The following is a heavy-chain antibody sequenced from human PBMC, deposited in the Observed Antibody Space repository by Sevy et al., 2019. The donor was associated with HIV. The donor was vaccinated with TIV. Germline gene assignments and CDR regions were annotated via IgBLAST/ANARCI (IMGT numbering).Heavy chain of an antibody. J-gene: IGHJ6*02. CDR1: GFTFSNYA. D-gene: IGHD2-15*01. V-gene: IGHV3-23*01. CDR2: VGGSGRYT. Sequence: GGSLRLSCAASGFTFSNYAMNWVRQAPGKGLEWVSSVGGSGRYTYYADSVEGRFTISRDNSKNTLYLQMNSLRADDTAVYYCAKGYCSGGSCPRDYYYYGMDVWGQGTTVTVSS. CDR3: AKGYCSGGSCPRDYYYYGMDV.